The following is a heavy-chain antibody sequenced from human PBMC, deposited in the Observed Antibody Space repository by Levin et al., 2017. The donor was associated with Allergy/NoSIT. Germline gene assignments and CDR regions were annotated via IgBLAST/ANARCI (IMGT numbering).Heavy chain of an antibody. V-gene: IGHV1-2*02. D-gene: IGHD2-15*01. CDR3: ARALECSGGSCSDY. CDR1: GYTFTGYY. CDR2: INPNSGGT. Sequence: GESLKISCKASGYTFTGYYMHWVRQAPGQGLEWMGWINPNSGGTNYAQKFQGRVTMTRDTSISTAYMELSRLRSDDTAVYYCARALECSGGSCSDYWGQGTLVTVSS. J-gene: IGHJ4*02.